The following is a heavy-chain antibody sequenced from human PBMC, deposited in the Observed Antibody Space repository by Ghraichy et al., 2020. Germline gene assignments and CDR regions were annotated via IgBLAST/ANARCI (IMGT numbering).Heavy chain of an antibody. D-gene: IGHD3-22*01. Sequence: GGYLRLSCAASGFTFSSYAMSWVRQAPGKGLEWVSVISASGGITDYADSVKGRFTISRDNSKNTLYLQMNSLRAEDTAVYYCAKDLPYYYDSSGYYYDWYFDLWGRGTLVTVSS. CDR2: ISASGGIT. V-gene: IGHV3-23*01. CDR3: AKDLPYYYDSSGYYYDWYFDL. J-gene: IGHJ2*01. CDR1: GFTFSSYA.